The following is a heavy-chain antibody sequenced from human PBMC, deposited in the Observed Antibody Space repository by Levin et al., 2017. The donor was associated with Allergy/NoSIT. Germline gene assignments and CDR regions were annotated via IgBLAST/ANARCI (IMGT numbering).Heavy chain of an antibody. CDR1: GFTFSSYW. V-gene: IGHV3-74*01. D-gene: IGHD6-19*01. J-gene: IGHJ4*02. CDR3: ASGSSGWSKPYFDC. CDR2: INGDGSST. Sequence: AGGSLRLSCAASGFTFSSYWMHWVRQAPGKGLVWVSHINGDGSSTTYADSVKGRFTISRDNAKNTLYLQMNSLRAEDTAVYYCASGSSGWSKPYFDCWGPGTLVTVSS.